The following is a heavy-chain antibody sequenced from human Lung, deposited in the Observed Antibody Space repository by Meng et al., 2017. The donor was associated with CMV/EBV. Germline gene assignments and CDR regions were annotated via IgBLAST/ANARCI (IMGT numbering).Heavy chain of an antibody. V-gene: IGHV4-4*02. J-gene: IGHJ4*02. CDR3: ARVGQWLPIDY. CDR1: GGSISSSHW. CDR2: IYHSGST. D-gene: IGHD6-19*01. Sequence: GRVWESGPGLVKPSGDLSLTCAVSGGSISSSHWGSWVRQPPGKGLEWIGEIYHSGSTNYNPSLKSRVTISVDKSKNQFSLNLSSVTAADTAVYYCARVGQWLPIDYWGQGTLVTVSS.